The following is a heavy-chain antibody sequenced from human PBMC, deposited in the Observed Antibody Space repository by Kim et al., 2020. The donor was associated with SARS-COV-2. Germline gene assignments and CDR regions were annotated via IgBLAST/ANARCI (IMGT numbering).Heavy chain of an antibody. V-gene: IGHV3-9*01. Sequence: GGSLRLSCAASGFTFGDYAMHWVRQAPGKCLEWVSGISWNSGSIGYADSVKGRLTISRDNAKNSLYLQMNSLSAEDTGLYYCAKDPTRHYYYYMDVWGKGTKVTVSS. CDR3: AKDPTRHYYYYMDV. J-gene: IGHJ6*03. CDR2: ISWNSGSI. CDR1: GFTFGDYA.